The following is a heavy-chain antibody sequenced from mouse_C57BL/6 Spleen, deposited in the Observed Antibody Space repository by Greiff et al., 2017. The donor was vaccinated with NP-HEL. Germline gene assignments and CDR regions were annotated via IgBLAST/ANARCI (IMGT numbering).Heavy chain of an antibody. J-gene: IGHJ2*01. CDR1: GYSFTDYN. CDR3: ARGDGGYYVLDY. Sequence: EVKLMESGPELVKPGASVKISCKASGYSFTDYNMNWVKQSNGKSLEWIGVINPNYGTTSYNQKFKGKATLTVDQSSSTAYMQLNSLTSEDSAIYYCARGDGGYYVLDYWGQGTTLTVSS. CDR2: INPNYGTT. V-gene: IGHV1-39*01. D-gene: IGHD2-3*01.